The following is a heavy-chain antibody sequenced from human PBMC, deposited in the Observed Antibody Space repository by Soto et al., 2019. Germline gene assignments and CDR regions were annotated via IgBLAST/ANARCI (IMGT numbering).Heavy chain of an antibody. J-gene: IGHJ4*02. V-gene: IGHV3-48*01. Sequence: GGSLRLSCAASGFTFSSYSMNWVRQAPGKGLEWVSYISSSSSNIYYADSVKGRFTISRDSSKNTVSLEMTSLRAEDTAVYYCAKGGRQWLVTSDFNYWGQGALVTVSS. CDR3: AKGGRQWLVTSDFNY. D-gene: IGHD6-19*01. CDR2: ISSSSSNI. CDR1: GFTFSSYS.